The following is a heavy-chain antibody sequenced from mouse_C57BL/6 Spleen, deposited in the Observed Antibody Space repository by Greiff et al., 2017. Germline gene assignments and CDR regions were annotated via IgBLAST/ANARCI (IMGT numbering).Heavy chain of an antibody. CDR1: GFTFSSYA. CDR2: ISSGGDYI. Sequence: EVMLVESGEGLVKPGGSLKLSCAASGFTFSSYAMSWVRQTPEKRLEWVAYISSGGDYIYYADTVKGRFTISRDNARNTLYLQMSSLKSEDTAMYYWTRGRVYYGYDGWFAYWGQGTLVTVSA. CDR3: TRGRVYYGYDGWFAY. V-gene: IGHV5-9-1*02. D-gene: IGHD2-2*01. J-gene: IGHJ3*01.